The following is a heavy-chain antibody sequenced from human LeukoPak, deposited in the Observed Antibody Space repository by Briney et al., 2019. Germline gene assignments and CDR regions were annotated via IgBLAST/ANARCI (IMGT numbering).Heavy chain of an antibody. D-gene: IGHD2-15*01. V-gene: IGHV1-3*03. CDR1: GYTFTSCA. Sequence: EASVKVSCKASGYTFTSCAMHWVRQAPGQRLEWMGWISAGNGYTQYSQEFQGRVTITRDTSATTAYMELSSLRCEDMAVYYCARADRYCSGGSCYSAVGFDPWGQGTLVTVSS. J-gene: IGHJ5*02. CDR3: ARADRYCSGGSCYSAVGFDP. CDR2: ISAGNGYT.